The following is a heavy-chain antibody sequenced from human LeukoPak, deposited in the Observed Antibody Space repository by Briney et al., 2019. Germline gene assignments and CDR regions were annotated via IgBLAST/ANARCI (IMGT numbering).Heavy chain of an antibody. CDR2: IKQDGSEK. J-gene: IGHJ4*02. CDR3: ARAVYAGRKKYYFDY. Sequence: GGSLRLSCAASGFTFSSYWMSWVRQAPGKGLEWVANIKQDGSEKYYVDPVKGRFTISRDNAKNSLYLQMNSLRAEDTAVYYCARAVYAGRKKYYFDYWGQGTLVTVSS. V-gene: IGHV3-7*01. D-gene: IGHD3-16*01. CDR1: GFTFSSYW.